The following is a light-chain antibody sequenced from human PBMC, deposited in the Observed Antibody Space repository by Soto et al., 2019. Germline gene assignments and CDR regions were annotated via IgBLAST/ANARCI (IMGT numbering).Light chain of an antibody. J-gene: IGLJ2*01. CDR3: AAWDDSLSGQWV. V-gene: IGLV1-47*01. Sequence: QSVLTQPPSASGTPGQRVTISCSGSSSNIGSNYVYWYQQLPGTAPKLLIDRNNQRPSGVPDRCSGSKSGTSASLAISGLRSEDEADYYCAAWDDSLSGQWVFGGGTKLTVL. CDR2: RNN. CDR1: SSNIGSNY.